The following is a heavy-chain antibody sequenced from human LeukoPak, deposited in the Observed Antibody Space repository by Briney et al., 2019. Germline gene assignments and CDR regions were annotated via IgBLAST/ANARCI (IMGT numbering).Heavy chain of an antibody. CDR2: ISGSGDRA. V-gene: IGHV3-23*01. CDR3: AKDRPGNWDVKGYCHVDF. J-gene: IGHJ4*02. D-gene: IGHD3-22*01. Sequence: GGSLRLSCAASGFTFNTYAMTWVRQAPEKGLEWVSTISGSGDRAYYADSVKGRFTISRDNSMNTLYLQMNTLRVEDTAVYYCAKDRPGNWDVKGYCHVDFWGQGTLVTVSS. CDR1: GFTFNTYA.